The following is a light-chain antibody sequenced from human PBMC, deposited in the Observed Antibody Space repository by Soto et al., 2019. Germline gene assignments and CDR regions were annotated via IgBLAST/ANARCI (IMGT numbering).Light chain of an antibody. CDR1: SSDVDGYNY. V-gene: IGLV2-14*01. Sequence: QSVLTQPASVSGSPGQSITISCTGTSSDVDGYNYVSWYQQHPGKAPKLMMYDVSNRPSGVSNRFSGSKSGNTASLTISGLQAEDEADYYCSSFTSSSTYVFGSGTKLTVL. CDR2: DVS. J-gene: IGLJ1*01. CDR3: SSFTSSSTYV.